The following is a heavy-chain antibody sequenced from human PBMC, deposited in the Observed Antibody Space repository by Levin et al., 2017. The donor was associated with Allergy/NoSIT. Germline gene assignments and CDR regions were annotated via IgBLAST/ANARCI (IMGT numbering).Heavy chain of an antibody. CDR3: ARGGPPNYDYNWGSYRDEYFDY. CDR2: IRNKAHGGTT. V-gene: IGHV3-49*04. Sequence: GGSLRLSCTGSGFTFGDYAMSWVRQAPGKGLEWVGFIRNKAHGGTTEYAASVKGRPTISRDDSKSISYLQMNSLKTDDTAVYFCARGGPPNYDYNWGSYRDEYFDYWGQGTLVTVSS. D-gene: IGHD3-16*02. CDR1: GFTFGDYA. J-gene: IGHJ4*02.